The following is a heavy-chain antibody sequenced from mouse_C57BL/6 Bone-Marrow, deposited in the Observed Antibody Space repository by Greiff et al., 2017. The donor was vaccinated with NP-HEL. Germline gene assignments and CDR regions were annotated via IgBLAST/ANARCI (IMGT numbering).Heavy chain of an antibody. V-gene: IGHV7-3*01. D-gene: IGHD1-1*01. Sequence: EVMLVESGGGLVQPGGSLSLSCAASGFTFTDYYMSWVRQPPGKALEWLGFISNKANGYTTEYSASVKGRFTISRDNSQSILYLQMNALRAEDSATCYCAREDYYGSLDYWGQGTTLTVAS. CDR2: ISNKANGYTT. CDR1: GFTFTDYY. J-gene: IGHJ2*01. CDR3: AREDYYGSLDY.